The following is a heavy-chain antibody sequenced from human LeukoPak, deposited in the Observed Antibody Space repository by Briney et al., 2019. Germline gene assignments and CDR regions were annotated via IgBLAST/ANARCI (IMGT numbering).Heavy chain of an antibody. CDR3: ARVKGNRSPSDY. V-gene: IGHV1-24*01. CDR1: GDTLSQLT. Sequence: ASVKVSCKISGDTLSQLTIHWVRQAPGEGLEKMGRFDPEYGEKVFAQTFQGRVTMTGDTSTNTAYMELRSLRSDDTAVYYCARVKGNRSPSDYWGQGTLVTVSS. CDR2: FDPEYGEK. D-gene: IGHD2/OR15-2a*01. J-gene: IGHJ4*02.